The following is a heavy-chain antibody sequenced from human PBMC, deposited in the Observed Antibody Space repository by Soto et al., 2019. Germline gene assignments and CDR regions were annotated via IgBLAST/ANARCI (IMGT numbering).Heavy chain of an antibody. Sequence: GGSLRLCCAASGWTFSSYAMSWVRQAPGKGLEWVSAISGSGGSTYYADSVKGRFTISRDNSKNTLYLQMNSLRAEDTAVYYCVKDDTASYYYFDFRGQGILGTVSS. CDR1: GWTFSSYA. CDR2: ISGSGGST. V-gene: IGHV3-23*01. D-gene: IGHD5-18*01. J-gene: IGHJ4*02. CDR3: VKDDTASYYYFDF.